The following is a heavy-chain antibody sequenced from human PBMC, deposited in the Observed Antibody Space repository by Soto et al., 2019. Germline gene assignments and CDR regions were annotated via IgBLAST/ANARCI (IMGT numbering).Heavy chain of an antibody. CDR1: GFTFSDYS. Sequence: GGSLRLSCAGSGFTFSDYSMNWVRQAPGKGLEWVSYIRTTPSVIVYADSVKGRFTISRDNAKNSMYLQMNSLTNEDKAVYYCERHHIYAFEHWGQGTPVTVS. CDR2: IRTTPSVI. J-gene: IGHJ4*02. D-gene: IGHD5-18*01. CDR3: ERHHIYAFEH. V-gene: IGHV3-48*02.